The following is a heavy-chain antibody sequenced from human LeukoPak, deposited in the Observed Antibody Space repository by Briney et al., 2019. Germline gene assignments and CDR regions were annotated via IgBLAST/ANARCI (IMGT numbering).Heavy chain of an antibody. Sequence: GGSLRLSCAASGFTFSSYEMNWVRQAPGKGLEWVSGISPSGGITYYTDSVRGRFTISRDNSKNTVSLQMNSLRGEDTAVYYCAKDDAWARYKDWGQGTLVTVSS. CDR1: GFTFSSYE. J-gene: IGHJ1*01. CDR2: ISPSGGIT. D-gene: IGHD1-1*01. CDR3: AKDDAWARYKD. V-gene: IGHV3-23*01.